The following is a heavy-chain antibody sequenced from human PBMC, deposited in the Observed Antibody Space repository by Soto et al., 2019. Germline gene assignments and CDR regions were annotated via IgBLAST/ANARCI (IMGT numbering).Heavy chain of an antibody. Sequence: QVQVVQSGAEVKKPGSSVKVSCKASGGSFSKYGISWVRQAPGQGLEWMGGIIPMFGTPNYAQKFRGRVTINADESTRTAYMDLRSLRSDDTAMYYCARATRDCSTISCYTPQGSFYYGMDVWGQGTTVTVSS. CDR1: GGSFSKYG. CDR2: IIPMFGTP. J-gene: IGHJ6*02. D-gene: IGHD2-2*02. V-gene: IGHV1-69*01. CDR3: ARATRDCSTISCYTPQGSFYYGMDV.